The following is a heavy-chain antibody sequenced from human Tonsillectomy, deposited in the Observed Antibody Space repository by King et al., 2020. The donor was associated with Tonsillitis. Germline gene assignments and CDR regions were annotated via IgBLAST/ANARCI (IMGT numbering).Heavy chain of an antibody. D-gene: IGHD5-18*01. V-gene: IGHV1-69*04. CDR1: GGTFSSYG. J-gene: IGHJ6*03. CDR2: IIPILGIE. Sequence: QVHLVQSGAEVKKPGSSVKVSCKASGGTFSSYGISWVRQAPGQGLEWMGRIIPILGIENYAQKFQGRVTITADKSTSTAYMGLSSLRSEDTAVYYCARHSVDTAMVTTYYMDVWGKGTTVTVSS. CDR3: ARHSVDTAMVTTYYMDV.